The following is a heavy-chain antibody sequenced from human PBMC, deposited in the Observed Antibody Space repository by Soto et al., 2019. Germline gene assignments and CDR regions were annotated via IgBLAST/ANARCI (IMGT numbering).Heavy chain of an antibody. Sequence: GASVKVSCKVSGYTLTELSMHWVRQAPGKGLEWMGGFDPEDGETIYAQKFQGRVTMTEDTSTATAYMELSSLRSEDTAVYYCATPGYCDFWSGYPKYYFDYWGQGTLVTVTS. D-gene: IGHD3-3*01. V-gene: IGHV1-24*01. CDR2: FDPEDGET. J-gene: IGHJ4*02. CDR1: GYTLTELS. CDR3: ATPGYCDFWSGYPKYYFDY.